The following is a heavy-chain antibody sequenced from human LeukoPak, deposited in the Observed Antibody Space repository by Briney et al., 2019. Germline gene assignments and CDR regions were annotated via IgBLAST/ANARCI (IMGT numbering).Heavy chain of an antibody. CDR1: GFTFSSYS. V-gene: IGHV3-21*01. D-gene: IGHD6-19*01. J-gene: IGHJ4*02. CDR2: ISSSSSYI. CDR3: ASVGIAVAGVDY. Sequence: GGSLRLSCAASGFTFSSYSMNWVRQAPGKGLEWVSSISSSSSYIYYADSVKGRFTISRDNAKNSLYLQMNSLRAEDTAVYYCASVGIAVAGVDYWGQGTLVTVSS.